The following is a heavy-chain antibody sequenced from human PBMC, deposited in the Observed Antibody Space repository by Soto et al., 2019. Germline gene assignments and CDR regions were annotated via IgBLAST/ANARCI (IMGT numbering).Heavy chain of an antibody. CDR2: IYHIGST. CDR1: GGSVSGSQW. D-gene: IGHD3-22*01. V-gene: IGHV4-4*02. CDR3: AREVMRYYDSSGYSAFDY. Sequence: SETLSLTCAVSGGSVSGSQWWTWVRQAPGKGLEWLGEIYHIGSTKYNPSLKSRVTISVDKSNNQFSLKLSSVTAADTAVYYCAREVMRYYDSSGYSAFDYWGQGTLVTVSS. J-gene: IGHJ4*02.